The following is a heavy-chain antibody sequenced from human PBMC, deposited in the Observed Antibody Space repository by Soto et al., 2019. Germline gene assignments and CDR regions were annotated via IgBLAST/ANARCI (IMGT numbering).Heavy chain of an antibody. D-gene: IGHD6-6*01. CDR2: INPSGGST. V-gene: IGHV1-46*01. CDR3: ARNVIAAHNWFDP. J-gene: IGHJ5*02. Sequence: ASVKVSCKASGYAFTSYYTHWVRQAPGQGLEWMGIINPSGGSTSYAQKFQGRVTMTRDTSTSTVYMELSSLRSEDTAVYYCARNVIAAHNWFDPWGQGTLVTSPQ. CDR1: GYAFTSYY.